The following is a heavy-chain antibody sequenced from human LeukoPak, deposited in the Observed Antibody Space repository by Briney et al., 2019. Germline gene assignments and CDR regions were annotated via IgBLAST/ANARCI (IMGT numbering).Heavy chain of an antibody. CDR1: GGSFSGYY. Sequence: MPSETLSLTCAVYGGSFSGYYWSWIRQPPGKGLEWIGEINHSGSTNYNPSLKSRVTISVDTSKNQFSLKLSSVTAADTAVYYCARGTSRFGFDYWGQGTLVTVSS. J-gene: IGHJ4*02. V-gene: IGHV4-34*01. CDR3: ARGTSRFGFDY. D-gene: IGHD3-10*01. CDR2: INHSGST.